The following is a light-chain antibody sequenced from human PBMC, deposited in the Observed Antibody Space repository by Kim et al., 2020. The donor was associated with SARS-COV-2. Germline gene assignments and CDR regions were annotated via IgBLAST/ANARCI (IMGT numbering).Light chain of an antibody. CDR2: RND. J-gene: IGLJ3*02. CDR1: SSNIGQNN. Sequence: QSVLTQPPSASGTPGQRVTFSCSGRSSNIGQNNVYWYQQVPGTAPKLLIYRNDQRPSGVPDRFSGSKSGTLASLAISGLRSEDEADYYCSGWDDNLGGTVFGGGTQLTVL. V-gene: IGLV1-47*01. CDR3: SGWDDNLGGTV.